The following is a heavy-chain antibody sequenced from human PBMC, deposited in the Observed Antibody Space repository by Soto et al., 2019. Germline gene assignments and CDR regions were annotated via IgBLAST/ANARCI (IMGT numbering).Heavy chain of an antibody. Sequence: PSETLSLTCTVSGGSISSGGYYWSWIRQHPGKGLEWIGYIYYSGSTYYNPSLKSRATISVDTSKNQFSLKLSSVTAADTAVYYCAGRIVATRYYYGMDVWGQGTTVTVSS. CDR2: IYYSGST. CDR3: AGRIVATRYYYGMDV. CDR1: GGSISSGGYY. J-gene: IGHJ6*02. V-gene: IGHV4-31*03. D-gene: IGHD5-12*01.